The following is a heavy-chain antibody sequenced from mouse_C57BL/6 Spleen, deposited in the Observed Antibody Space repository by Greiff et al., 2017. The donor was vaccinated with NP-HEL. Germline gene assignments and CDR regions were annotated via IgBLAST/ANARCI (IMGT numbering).Heavy chain of an antibody. D-gene: IGHD2-4*01. CDR2: IDPETGGS. Sequence: QVQLQQSGAELVRPGASVTLSCKASGYTFTDYEMHWVKQTPVHGLEWIGAIDPETGGSASNQKFKGKAILTADKSSSTAYMELRSVTSEDSAVYYCTRDGGLRRGAWFAYWGQGTLVTVSA. CDR3: TRDGGLRRGAWFAY. CDR1: GYTFTDYE. V-gene: IGHV1-15*01. J-gene: IGHJ3*01.